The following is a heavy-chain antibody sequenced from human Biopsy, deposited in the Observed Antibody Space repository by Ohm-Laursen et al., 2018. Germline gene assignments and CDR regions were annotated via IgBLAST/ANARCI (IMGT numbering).Heavy chain of an antibody. Sequence: SLRLSCTASVFSFSDYHVRWLRQAPGRGLEWVSYISGDGTIYYGDSMKGRVTISRDNAKNSLYLQMHSLRAEDTAVYYCARDTRWSPYSMDVWGQGTTVTVSS. D-gene: IGHD4-23*01. J-gene: IGHJ6*02. CDR3: ARDTRWSPYSMDV. V-gene: IGHV3-11*01. CDR1: VFSFSDYH. CDR2: ISGDGTI.